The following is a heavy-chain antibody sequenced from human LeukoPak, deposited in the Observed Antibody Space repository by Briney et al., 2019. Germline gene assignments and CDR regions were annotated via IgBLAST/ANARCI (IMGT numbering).Heavy chain of an antibody. CDR3: AKRGATVTFYYYYYYGMDV. CDR2: ISGSGGST. D-gene: IGHD4-11*01. CDR1: GFTFDDYG. J-gene: IGHJ6*02. V-gene: IGHV3-23*01. Sequence: GGSLRVSCAASGFTFDDYGMSWVRQAPGKGLEWVSAISGSGGSTYYADSVKGRFTISRDNSKNTLYLQMNSLRAEDTAVYYCAKRGATVTFYYYYYYGMDVWGQGTTVTVSS.